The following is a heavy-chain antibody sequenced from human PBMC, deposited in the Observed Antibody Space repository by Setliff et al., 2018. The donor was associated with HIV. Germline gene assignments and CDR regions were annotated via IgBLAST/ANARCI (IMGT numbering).Heavy chain of an antibody. Sequence: SVKVSCKAAGGSFNNYAISWVRQAPGQGLEWMGGIIPIFGTTNYARKFQGRVTISADDSTSTAYMELSSLRSEDTAVYYCARGGSITMIVVVPWAFDIWGQGTMVTVSS. CDR3: ARGGSITMIVVVPWAFDI. CDR2: IIPIFGTT. CDR1: GGSFNNYA. J-gene: IGHJ3*02. D-gene: IGHD3-22*01. V-gene: IGHV1-69*13.